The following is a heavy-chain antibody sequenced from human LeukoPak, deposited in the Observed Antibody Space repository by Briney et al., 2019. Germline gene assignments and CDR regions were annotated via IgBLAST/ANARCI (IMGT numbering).Heavy chain of an antibody. CDR1: VGSIHNYY. CDR2: MYNSEIT. D-gene: IGHD3-16*01. V-gene: IGHV4-59*01. Sequence: SETLSLTCTVSVGSIHNYYWGWVRQPPGKGLEWIGYMYNSEITSNPSLASRVTISGDTSKSQFSLSLTSVTDADTAIYYCARRFFLGRRKDAFDIWGQGIMVIVSS. CDR3: ARRFFLGRRKDAFDI. J-gene: IGHJ3*02.